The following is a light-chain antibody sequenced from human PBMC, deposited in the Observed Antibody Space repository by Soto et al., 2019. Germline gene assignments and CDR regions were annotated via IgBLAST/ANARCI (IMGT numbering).Light chain of an antibody. V-gene: IGKV1-5*03. CDR3: QQYNDSFPYT. Sequence: DIQLTQSPSTLSASIGDRVTITCRASQSISTWLAWYQQKPGPAPKLLIYKASTLEGGVPSRFSGSRSGTEFTLTVSSLQPDDFATYYCQQYNDSFPYTFGQGTKLEIK. CDR1: QSISTW. CDR2: KAS. J-gene: IGKJ2*01.